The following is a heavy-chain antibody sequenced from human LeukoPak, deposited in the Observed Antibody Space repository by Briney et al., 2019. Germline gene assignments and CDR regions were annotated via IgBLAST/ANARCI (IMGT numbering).Heavy chain of an antibody. CDR3: ARRDYKNTNEFDY. CDR2: ISANKGDT. D-gene: IGHD4-11*01. J-gene: IGHJ4*02. CDR1: GYTFISYG. Sequence: ASLKVSCKTSGYTFISYGISWLRQAPGQGIEWMGWISANKGDTEYAQKFQGRLTVTRDTSTSTAYMELKRLRSDDTAVYYCARRDYKNTNEFDYWGQGTLVTVSS. V-gene: IGHV1-18*01.